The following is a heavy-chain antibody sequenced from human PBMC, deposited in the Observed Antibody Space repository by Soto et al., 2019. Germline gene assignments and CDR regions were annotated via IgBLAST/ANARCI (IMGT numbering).Heavy chain of an antibody. CDR1: GYTFTSYA. J-gene: IGHJ5*01. D-gene: IGHD6-19*01. V-gene: IGHV1-3*05. Sequence: QVQLVQSGAEEKKPGASVKVSCKASGYTFTSYAMHWVRQAPGQRLEWMGWINAGNGNTKYSQKFQGRVTITRDTSASPAYMELSSLRSEGTAVDSCARDLGYRSGWTWGHGSLVTVSS. CDR3: ARDLGYRSGWT. CDR2: INAGNGNT.